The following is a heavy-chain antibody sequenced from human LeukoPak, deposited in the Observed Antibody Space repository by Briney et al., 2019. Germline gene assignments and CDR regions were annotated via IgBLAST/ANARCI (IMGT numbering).Heavy chain of an antibody. D-gene: IGHD4-23*01. CDR3: AREGQGYGGKDY. CDR1: GFTFDDYG. Sequence: RPGGSLRLSCAASGFTFDDYGMSWDRQAPGKGLEWVSGINWNGGSTGYADSVKGRFTISRDDAKNSLYLQMSSLRADDTAVYYCAREGQGYGGKDYWGQGTRVTVSS. V-gene: IGHV3-20*04. J-gene: IGHJ4*02. CDR2: INWNGGST.